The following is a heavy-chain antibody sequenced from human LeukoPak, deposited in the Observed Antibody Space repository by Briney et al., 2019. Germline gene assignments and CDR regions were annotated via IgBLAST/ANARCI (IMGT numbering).Heavy chain of an antibody. D-gene: IGHD5-18*01. CDR3: AKDLHSYGLDYYFDY. J-gene: IGHJ4*02. V-gene: IGHV3-33*06. Sequence: GGSLRLSCAASGFTFSSYGMHWVRQAPGKGLEWVAVIWYDGSNKYYADSVKGRFTISRDNSKNTLYLQMNSLRAEDTAVYYCAKDLHSYGLDYYFDYWGQGTLVTVSS. CDR2: IWYDGSNK. CDR1: GFTFSSYG.